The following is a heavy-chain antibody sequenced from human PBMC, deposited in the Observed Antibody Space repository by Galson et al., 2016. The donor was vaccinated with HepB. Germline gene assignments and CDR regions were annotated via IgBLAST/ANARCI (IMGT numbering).Heavy chain of an antibody. J-gene: IGHJ4*02. D-gene: IGHD3-16*01. Sequence: SLRLSCAASGFTFSSYWMSWVRQAPGKGLEWVVNINVDGSEEYYVDSVRGRFTISRDNSKNTLYLQMNSLRAEDTAVYYCVKESPVRGNHFEYWGQGTLVTVSS. CDR3: VKESPVRGNHFEY. CDR2: INVDGSEE. CDR1: GFTFSSYW. V-gene: IGHV3-7*05.